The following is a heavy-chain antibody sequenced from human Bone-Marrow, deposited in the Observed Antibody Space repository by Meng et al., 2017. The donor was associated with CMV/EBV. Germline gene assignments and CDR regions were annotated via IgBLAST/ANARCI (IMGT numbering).Heavy chain of an antibody. CDR2: INHSGGT. CDR1: AESFSGYY. CDR3: PRRHRYGGNLVCVFDI. Sequence: PETLSPTCAVYAESFSGYYCSWIRQPPGKGLEWIGEINHSGGTNYNPFLKGRATISVDTSKTQLTLELYSVTAADTAVYYGPRRHRYGGNLVCVFDIWGQGTMVTVSS. D-gene: IGHD4/OR15-4a*01. J-gene: IGHJ3*02. V-gene: IGHV4-34*01.